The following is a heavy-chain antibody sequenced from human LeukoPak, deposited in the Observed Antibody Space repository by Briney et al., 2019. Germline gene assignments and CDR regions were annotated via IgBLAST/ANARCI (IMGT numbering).Heavy chain of an antibody. D-gene: IGHD6-6*01. CDR2: RKLDGSEK. J-gene: IGHJ4*02. CDR1: EFTFSNYW. Sequence: GGSLRLSCAASEFTFSNYWMTWVRQAPGKGLEWVASRKLDGSEKYYLDSVKGRFTISRDNATNSLYLQMNSLRAEEPAVYYCARLQHRLEYSSSSDYWGQGNLGTVSS. CDR3: ARLQHRLEYSSSSDY. V-gene: IGHV3-7*01.